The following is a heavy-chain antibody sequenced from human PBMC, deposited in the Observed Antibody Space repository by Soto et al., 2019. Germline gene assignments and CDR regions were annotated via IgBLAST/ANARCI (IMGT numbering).Heavy chain of an antibody. CDR2: ISAYNGNT. J-gene: IGHJ3*02. CDR1: GYTFTSYG. Sequence: ASVKVSCKASGYTFTSYGITWVLQAPGQGLEYMGWISAYNGNTNYAQKLQGRVTMTADTSTNTAYMELRSLRSDDTAVYYCARYCSGGSCDSNTAFDIWGQGTMVTVSS. V-gene: IGHV1-18*01. CDR3: ARYCSGGSCDSNTAFDI. D-gene: IGHD2-15*01.